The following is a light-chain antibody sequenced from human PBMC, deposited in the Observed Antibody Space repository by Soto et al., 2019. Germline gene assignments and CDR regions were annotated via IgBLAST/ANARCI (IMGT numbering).Light chain of an antibody. CDR2: GAS. CDR1: QSVSPN. CDR3: QQYYTWPS. V-gene: IGKV3-15*01. Sequence: IVMTQSPATLSLSPWERVTLSCRASQSVSPNVAWYQQRPGQAPRLLIYGASTRATGIPGRFSGSGSGTEFTLTISSLESEDFAVYYCQQYYTWPSFGQGTRLEIK. J-gene: IGKJ5*01.